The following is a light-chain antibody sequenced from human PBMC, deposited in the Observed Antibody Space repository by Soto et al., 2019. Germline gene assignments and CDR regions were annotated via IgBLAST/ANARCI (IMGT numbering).Light chain of an antibody. J-gene: IGLJ1*01. V-gene: IGLV2-8*01. CDR1: SSDIGGYNY. Sequence: QSALTQPPSASGSLGQSVTISCTGTSSDIGGYNYVSWYQQHPGKAPKLIIYAVSNRSSEVPGRFSGSKSGNTASLTVSGLLAEDEADYFCSSYAANTNLDFGTGTKLTVL. CDR3: SSYAANTNLD. CDR2: AVS.